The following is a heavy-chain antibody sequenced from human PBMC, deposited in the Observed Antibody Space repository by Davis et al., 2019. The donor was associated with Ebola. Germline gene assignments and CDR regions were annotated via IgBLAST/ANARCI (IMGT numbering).Heavy chain of an antibody. CDR3: ATSVGSYYAMDV. CDR1: GYSFTSYW. V-gene: IGHV5-51*01. Sequence: KVSCKGSGYSFTSYWIVWVRQMPGKGLESMGIIFPGDSDTRYSPSFQGHVTFSADESISTAYLQWSSLRASDTAMYYCATSVGSYYAMDVWGQGTTVTVSS. CDR2: IFPGDSDT. D-gene: IGHD4-23*01. J-gene: IGHJ6*02.